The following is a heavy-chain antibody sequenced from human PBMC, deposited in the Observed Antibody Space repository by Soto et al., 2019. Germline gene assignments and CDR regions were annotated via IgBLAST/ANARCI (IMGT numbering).Heavy chain of an antibody. V-gene: IGHV4-59*01. CDR3: ARGRQRTYFDY. J-gene: IGHJ4*02. Sequence: SETLSLTCTVSGGSISSYYWSWIRQPPGKGLEWIGYIYYSGSTNYNPSLKSRVTISVDTSKNQFSLKLSSVTAADTAVYYCARGRQRTYFDYWGQGTLVTVSS. D-gene: IGHD6-25*01. CDR2: IYYSGST. CDR1: GGSISSYY.